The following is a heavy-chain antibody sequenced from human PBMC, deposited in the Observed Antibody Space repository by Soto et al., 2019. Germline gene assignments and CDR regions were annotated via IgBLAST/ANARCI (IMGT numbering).Heavy chain of an antibody. Sequence: QVQLVQSGAEVKKPGASVKVSCKASGYTFTSYYMHWVRQAPGQGLEWMGIINPSGGSTSYAQKLQGRVTMTRDTSTSTVYMELSSLRSEDTAVYYCARGSTRIAARRGWFDHWGQGTLVTVSS. D-gene: IGHD6-6*01. J-gene: IGHJ5*02. CDR1: GYTFTSYY. CDR3: ARGSTRIAARRGWFDH. V-gene: IGHV1-46*01. CDR2: INPSGGST.